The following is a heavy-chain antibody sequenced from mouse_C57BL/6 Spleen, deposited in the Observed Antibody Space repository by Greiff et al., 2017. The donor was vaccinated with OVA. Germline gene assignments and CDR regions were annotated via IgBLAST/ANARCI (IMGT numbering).Heavy chain of an antibody. Sequence: QVQLQQSGAELVRPGASVTLSCKASGYTFTDYEMHWVKQTPVHGLEWIGAIDPETGGTDYNQKFKGKAILTADKSSRTAYMELRSLTSEDSAVYYCTRSRYHYAMDYWGQGTSVTVSS. V-gene: IGHV1-15*01. CDR1: GYTFTDYE. D-gene: IGHD2-14*01. CDR2: IDPETGGT. CDR3: TRSRYHYAMDY. J-gene: IGHJ4*01.